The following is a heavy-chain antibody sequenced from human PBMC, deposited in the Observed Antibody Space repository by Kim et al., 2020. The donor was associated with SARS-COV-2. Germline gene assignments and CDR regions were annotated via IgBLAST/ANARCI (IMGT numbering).Heavy chain of an antibody. Sequence: YYAVSGRGRFPTSRDNTKNSLFLQVNSLRAEDTAVYYCARGPNYSPFDYWGQGTLVTVSS. D-gene: IGHD4-4*01. J-gene: IGHJ4*02. V-gene: IGHV3-48*03. CDR3: ARGPNYSPFDY.